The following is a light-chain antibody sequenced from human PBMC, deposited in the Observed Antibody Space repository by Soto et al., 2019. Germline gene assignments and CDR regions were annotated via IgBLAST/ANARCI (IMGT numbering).Light chain of an antibody. J-gene: IGKJ2*01. CDR1: QSILYSSNNKNF. V-gene: IGKV4-1*01. CDR3: QQYYDSPFT. CDR2: WAS. Sequence: DIVMTQSPDSLAVSLGERATINCKSSQSILYSSNNKNFLAWYQQKSGQPPKLLIYWASTRESGVPDRFSGSGSGTDFTLTISSLQTEDVAVYYCQQYYDSPFTFGQGTKLDIK.